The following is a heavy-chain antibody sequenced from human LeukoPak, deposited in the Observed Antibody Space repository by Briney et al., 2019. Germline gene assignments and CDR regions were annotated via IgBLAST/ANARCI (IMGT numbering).Heavy chain of an antibody. D-gene: IGHD1-26*01. CDR3: ARDIGVWDEKTFDY. J-gene: IGHJ4*02. CDR2: ISPDSDFT. V-gene: IGHV1-2*02. Sequence: GESLKISCKGSGYSFTSYWIGWVRQAPGQGLEWMGWISPDSDFTKYAQKFQDRVTLTRDASISTVYMELSRLRSDDTTMYFCARDIGVWDEKTFDYWGQGTLVTVSS. CDR1: GYSFTSYW.